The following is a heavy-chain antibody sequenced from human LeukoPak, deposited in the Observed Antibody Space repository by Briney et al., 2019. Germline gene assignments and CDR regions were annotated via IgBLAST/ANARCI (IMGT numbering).Heavy chain of an antibody. CDR1: GGSISSYY. CDR3: ARGLAVEATTDYFDY. Sequence: SETLSLTCTVSGGSISSYYWGWIRQPPGKGLEWIGYIYYSGSTNYNPSLKSRVTISVDTSKNQFSLKLSSVTAADTAVYYCARGLAVEATTDYFDYWGQGTLVTVSS. CDR2: IYYSGST. D-gene: IGHD1-26*01. V-gene: IGHV4-59*01. J-gene: IGHJ4*02.